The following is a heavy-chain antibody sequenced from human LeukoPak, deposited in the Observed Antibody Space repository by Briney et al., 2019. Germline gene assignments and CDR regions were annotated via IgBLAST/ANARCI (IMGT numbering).Heavy chain of an antibody. CDR1: GFTFSYYW. D-gene: IGHD3-22*01. J-gene: IGHJ4*02. CDR2: INSDGSTT. Sequence: GGSLRLSCAASGFTFSYYWMHWVRQAPGKGLVWVSRINSDGSTTNYADSVKGRFTISRDNAKNTLYLQMSSLRAEDTAVYYCARGGYSDSSTYPPGKVWGQGTLVTVSS. V-gene: IGHV3-74*01. CDR3: ARGGYSDSSTYPPGKV.